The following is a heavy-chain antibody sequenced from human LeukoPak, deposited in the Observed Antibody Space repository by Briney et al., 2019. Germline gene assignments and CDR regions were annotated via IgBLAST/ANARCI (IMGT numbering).Heavy chain of an antibody. J-gene: IGHJ6*02. CDR3: AKGRDPDYYHYGMDV. CDR1: GFTFDDYA. CDR2: ISWNSGSI. Sequence: PGRSLRLSCAASGFTFDDYAMHWVRHAPGKGLEWVSGISWNSGSIGYADSVKGRFTISRDNAKNSLYLQMNSLRAEDTALYYCAKGRDPDYYHYGMDVWGQGTTVTVSS. V-gene: IGHV3-9*01.